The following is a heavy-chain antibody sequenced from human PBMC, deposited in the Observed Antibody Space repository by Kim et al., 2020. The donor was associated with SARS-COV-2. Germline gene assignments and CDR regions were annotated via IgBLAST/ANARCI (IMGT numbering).Heavy chain of an antibody. V-gene: IGHV4-59*01. J-gene: IGHJ5*02. CDR3: AREGKLAYYNWFDP. CDR1: GGSITPYY. D-gene: IGHD3-10*01. CDR2: LYYNGNT. Sequence: SETLSLTCTVSGGSITPYYWSWIRQPPGKGLEWIGYLYYNGNTNYNPSLKSRVTISVDTSKNQVSLKLTSVTAADTAVYYCAREGKLAYYNWFDPWGQGTLVTVSS.